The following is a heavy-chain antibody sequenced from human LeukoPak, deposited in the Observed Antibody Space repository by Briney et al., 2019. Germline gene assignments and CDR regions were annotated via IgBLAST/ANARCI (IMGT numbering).Heavy chain of an antibody. J-gene: IGHJ4*02. Sequence: ASVKVSCKASGYTFTSCGISWVRQAPGQGLEWMGWISAYNGNTNYAQKLQGRVTMTTDTSTSTAYMELRSLRSDDTAVYYCARGRYYDSSGYYYDLWGQGTLVTVSS. CDR3: ARGRYYDSSGYYYDL. CDR1: GYTFTSCG. V-gene: IGHV1-18*01. D-gene: IGHD3-22*01. CDR2: ISAYNGNT.